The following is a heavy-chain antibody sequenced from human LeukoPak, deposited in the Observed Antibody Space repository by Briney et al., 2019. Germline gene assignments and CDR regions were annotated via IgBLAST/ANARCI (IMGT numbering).Heavy chain of an antibody. J-gene: IGHJ6*02. V-gene: IGHV1-69*13. CDR1: GGTFSSYA. CDR2: IIPIFGTA. D-gene: IGHD6-13*01. CDR3: ARDNSKLVRYYYYGMDV. Sequence: ASVKVSCKASGGTFSSYAISWVRQAPGQGLEWMGGIIPIFGTANYAQKFQGRVTITADESTSTAYMELSSLRSEDTAVYYCARDNSKLVRYYYYGMDVWGQGTTVTVSS.